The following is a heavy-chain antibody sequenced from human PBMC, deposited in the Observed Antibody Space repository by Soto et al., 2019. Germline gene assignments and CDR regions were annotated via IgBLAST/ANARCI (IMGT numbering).Heavy chain of an antibody. CDR3: ARDKVDGDGYNGGFDY. V-gene: IGHV1-69*13. D-gene: IGHD6-25*01. CDR2: IIPIFGTA. CDR1: GGTFSSYA. Sequence: SVKVSCKASGGTFSSYAISWVRQAPGQGLEWMGGIIPIFGTANYAQKFQGRVTITADESTSTAYMELSSLRSEDTAVYYCARDKVDGDGYNGGFDYWGKGTLVTVSS. J-gene: IGHJ4*02.